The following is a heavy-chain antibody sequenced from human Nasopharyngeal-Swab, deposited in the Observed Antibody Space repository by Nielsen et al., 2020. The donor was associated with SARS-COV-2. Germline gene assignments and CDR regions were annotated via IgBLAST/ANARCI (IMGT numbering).Heavy chain of an antibody. V-gene: IGHV3-21*01. CDR1: GFTFSSYS. CDR3: AREQVGATSPFDY. CDR2: ISSSSSYI. J-gene: IGHJ4*02. Sequence: GGSLRLSCAASGFTFSSYSMNWVRQAPGKGLEWVSSISSSSSYIYYADSVKGRFTISRDNAKNSLYLQMNSLRAEDTAVYYCAREQVGATSPFDYWGQGTLVTVSS. D-gene: IGHD1-26*01.